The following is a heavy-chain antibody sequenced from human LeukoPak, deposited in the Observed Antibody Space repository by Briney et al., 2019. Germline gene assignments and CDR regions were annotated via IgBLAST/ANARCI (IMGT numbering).Heavy chain of an antibody. CDR2: ISSSGSTI. CDR1: GFTFSSYE. D-gene: IGHD5-18*01. V-gene: IGHV3-48*03. CDR3: ARGGFRGYSYVYSDY. Sequence: GGSLRLSCAASGFTFSSYEMNWVRQAPGKGLEWVSYISSSGSTIYYADSVKGRFTISRDNAKNSLYLQMNSLRAEDTAVYYCARGGFRGYSYVYSDYWGKGTLVTVSS. J-gene: IGHJ4*02.